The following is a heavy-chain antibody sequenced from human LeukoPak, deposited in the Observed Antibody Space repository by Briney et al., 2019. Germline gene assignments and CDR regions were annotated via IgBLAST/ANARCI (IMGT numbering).Heavy chain of an antibody. V-gene: IGHV3-9*01. CDR1: GFTFDDYA. D-gene: IGHD3-10*01. CDR3: AKDWSYGSGSYPDY. J-gene: IGHJ4*02. Sequence: GGSLRLSCAASGFTFDDYAMHWVRQAPGKGLEWVSGIRWNSGSIGYADSVKGRFTISRDNAKNSLYLQMNSLRAEDTALYYCAKDWSYGSGSYPDYWGQGTLVTVSS. CDR2: IRWNSGSI.